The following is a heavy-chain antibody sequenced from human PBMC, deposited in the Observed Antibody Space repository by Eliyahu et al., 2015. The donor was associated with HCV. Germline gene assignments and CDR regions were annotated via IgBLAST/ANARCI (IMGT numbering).Heavy chain of an antibody. D-gene: IGHD3-22*01. CDR1: SGSFISGGYY. V-gene: IGHV4-31*03. CDR3: ARGSSSAYYYDY. Sequence: QVQLQESGPGLVKPSQTLSLTCTVSSGSFISGGYYWSWIRQHPGKGLEWIGYIYYSGSTYNNPSLKSRVIISVDTSKNQFSLKLSSVTAADTAVYYCARGSSSAYYYDYWGQGTLVTVSS. J-gene: IGHJ4*02. CDR2: IYYSGST.